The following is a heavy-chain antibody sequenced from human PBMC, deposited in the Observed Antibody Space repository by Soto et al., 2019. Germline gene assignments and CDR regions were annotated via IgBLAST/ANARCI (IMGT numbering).Heavy chain of an antibody. J-gene: IGHJ4*02. CDR3: ARLVYDTRLNYMYFDF. D-gene: IGHD2-8*01. V-gene: IGHV4-4*02. CDR1: GVSISSGNW. Sequence: PSETLSLTCAVSGVSISSGNWWTWVRQTPQRGLEYIGEIFHDGTANYYPSFERRVAISVDTSKNQFSLKLTSVTAPATPIYFCARLVYDTRLNYMYFDFWGQGALVTVSS. CDR2: IFHDGTA.